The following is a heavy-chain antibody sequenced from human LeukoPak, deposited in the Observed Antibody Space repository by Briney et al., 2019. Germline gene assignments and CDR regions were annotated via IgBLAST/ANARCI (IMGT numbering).Heavy chain of an antibody. CDR2: IYTSGST. CDR3: ARENSGSYREFDY. J-gene: IGHJ4*02. D-gene: IGHD1-26*01. Sequence: SETLSLTCAVSGGSISSYYWSWIRQPAGKGLEWIGRIYTSGSTNYNASLKSRVSMSVDTSKNQFSLKLSSVTAADTAVFYCARENSGSYREFDYWGQGTLVTVSS. V-gene: IGHV4-4*07. CDR1: GGSISSYY.